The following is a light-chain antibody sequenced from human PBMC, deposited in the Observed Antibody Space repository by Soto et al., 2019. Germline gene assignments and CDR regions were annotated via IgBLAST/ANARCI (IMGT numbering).Light chain of an antibody. CDR1: ESVRSN. CDR3: QHYNHWPPNT. CDR2: DAS. V-gene: IGKV3-15*01. Sequence: DIVMTQSPDTLSVSPGERATLSCRASESVRSNLAWYHQQRGQAPRLVIYDASTRATGVPARISGSGSGTEFTLSIRSLQSEDLGVYYCQHYNHWPPNTFGQGTKVEMK. J-gene: IGKJ2*01.